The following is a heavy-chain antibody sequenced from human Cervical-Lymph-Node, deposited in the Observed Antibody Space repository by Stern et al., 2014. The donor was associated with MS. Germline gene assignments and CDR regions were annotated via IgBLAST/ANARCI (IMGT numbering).Heavy chain of an antibody. Sequence: VQLVQSGGGVVQPGRSLRLSCAASGFTFSSYAMHWVRQAPGKGLEWVAVISYDGSNKYYAESVKGRFTISRDNSKNTLYLQMSSLRAEDTAVYYCTGGGYDSYSNFDYWGQGTLVTVSS. CDR1: GFTFSSYA. D-gene: IGHD5-12*01. J-gene: IGHJ4*02. CDR2: ISYDGSNK. CDR3: TGGGYDSYSNFDY. V-gene: IGHV3-30-3*01.